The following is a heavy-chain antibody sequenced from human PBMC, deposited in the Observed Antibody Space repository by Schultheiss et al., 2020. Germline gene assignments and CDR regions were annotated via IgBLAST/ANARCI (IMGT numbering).Heavy chain of an antibody. V-gene: IGHV3-13*01. CDR3: AREIATAGSVNWFDP. D-gene: IGHD6-13*01. Sequence: WGSLRLSCAASGFTFSSYDMHWVRQATGKGLEWVSAIGTAGDTYYPGSVKGRFTISRDNAKNTLYLQMNSLRAEDTAVYYCAREIATAGSVNWFDPWGQGTLVTVSS. J-gene: IGHJ5*02. CDR1: GFTFSSYD. CDR2: IGTAGDT.